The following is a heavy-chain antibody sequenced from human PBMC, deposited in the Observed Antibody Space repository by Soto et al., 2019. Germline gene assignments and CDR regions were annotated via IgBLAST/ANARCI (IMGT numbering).Heavy chain of an antibody. Sequence: SVKVSCKASGGTFSSYAIIWVRQAPGQGLEWMGGIIPIFGTANYAQKFQGRVTITADESTSTAYMELSSLRSEDTAVYYCARDEYYSNRSGYYRHVFDYWGQGTLVTVSS. CDR2: IIPIFGTA. CDR1: GGTFSSYA. J-gene: IGHJ4*02. CDR3: ARDEYYSNRSGYYRHVFDY. D-gene: IGHD3-22*01. V-gene: IGHV1-69*13.